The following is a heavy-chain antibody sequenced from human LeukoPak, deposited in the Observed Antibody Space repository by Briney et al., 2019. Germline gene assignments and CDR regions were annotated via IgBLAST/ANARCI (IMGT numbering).Heavy chain of an antibody. CDR1: GFTFWNNH. J-gene: IGHJ4*02. V-gene: IGHV3-23*01. CDR2: ISASGGST. Sequence: GESLRLSCVASGFTFWNNHMSWVRQAPGKGLQWVSGISASGGSTYYADSVKGRFTISRDNAKNSLYLQMNSLRAEDTAVYYCARGDDFWSGYSQVDYWGQGTLVTVSS. CDR3: ARGDDFWSGYSQVDY. D-gene: IGHD3-3*01.